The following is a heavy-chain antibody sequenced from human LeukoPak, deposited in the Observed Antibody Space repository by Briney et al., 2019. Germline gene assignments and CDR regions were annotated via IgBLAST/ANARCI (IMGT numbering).Heavy chain of an antibody. J-gene: IGHJ6*02. Sequence: SVKVSCRASGGTFSSYAISWVRQAPGQGLEWMGRIIPILGIANYAQKFQGRVTITADKSTSTAYMELSSLRSEDTAVYYCARDPYDYVWGSQDYYYYGMDVWGQGTTVTVSS. CDR1: GGTFSSYA. D-gene: IGHD3-16*01. CDR3: ARDPYDYVWGSQDYYYYGMDV. CDR2: IIPILGIA. V-gene: IGHV1-69*04.